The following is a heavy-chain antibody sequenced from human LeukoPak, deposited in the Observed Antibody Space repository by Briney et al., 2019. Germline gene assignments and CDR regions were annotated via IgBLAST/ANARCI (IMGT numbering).Heavy chain of an antibody. CDR2: ILDSGRT. CDR3: ARYSGSYSVYFDY. J-gene: IGHJ4*02. D-gene: IGHD1-26*01. V-gene: IGHV4-59*01. Sequence: SETLSLTCTVSGGSISSYYWNWMRQSPGKGLEWIGYILDSGRTNYNPSLKSRVTISVDTSKNQFSLKLSSVTAADTAVYYCARYSGSYSVYFDYWGQGTLVTVSS. CDR1: GGSISSYY.